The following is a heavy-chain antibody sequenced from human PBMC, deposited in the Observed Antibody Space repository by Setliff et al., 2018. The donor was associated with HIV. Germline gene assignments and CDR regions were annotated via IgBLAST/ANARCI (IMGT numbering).Heavy chain of an antibody. Sequence: SETLSLTCTVSDDSVSTFYWNWIRQPPGKGLEWIGFFHHTGSTVSNPSLKSRVTILMDLSRNQLSLHLASVTTADTAVYFCAPGEGVASTYYHDWGQGTQVTVSS. CDR3: APGEGVASTYYHD. V-gene: IGHV4-59*02. CDR1: DDSVSTFY. D-gene: IGHD3-3*01. CDR2: FHHTGST. J-gene: IGHJ4*01.